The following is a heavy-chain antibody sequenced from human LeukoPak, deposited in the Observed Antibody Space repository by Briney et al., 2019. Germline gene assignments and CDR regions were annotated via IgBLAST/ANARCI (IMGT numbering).Heavy chain of an antibody. Sequence: GGSLRLSCAASGFTFSSYSVNWVRQAPGKGLEWVSSISSSSSYIYYADSVKGRFTISRDNAKNSLYLQMNSLRAEDTAVYYCARDRRRGFDYWGQGTLVTVSS. CDR2: ISSSSSYI. V-gene: IGHV3-21*01. J-gene: IGHJ4*02. CDR1: GFTFSSYS. CDR3: ARDRRRGFDY. D-gene: IGHD1-1*01.